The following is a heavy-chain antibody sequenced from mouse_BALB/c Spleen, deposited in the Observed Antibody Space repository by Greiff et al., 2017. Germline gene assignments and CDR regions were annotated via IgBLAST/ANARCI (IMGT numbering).Heavy chain of an antibody. J-gene: IGHJ4*01. Sequence: VKLQQSGAELAKPGASVKMSCKASGYTFTSYWMHWVKQRPGQGLEWIGYINPSTGYTEYNQKFKDKATLTADKSSSTAYMQLSSLTSEDSAVYYCARSGPSRYYAMDYWGQGTSVTVSS. CDR3: ARSGPSRYYAMDY. CDR1: GYTFTSYW. V-gene: IGHV1-7*01. CDR2: INPSTGYT. D-gene: IGHD3-2*02.